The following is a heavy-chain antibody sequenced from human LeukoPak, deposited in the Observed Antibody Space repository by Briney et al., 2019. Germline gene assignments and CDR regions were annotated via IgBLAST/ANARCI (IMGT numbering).Heavy chain of an antibody. J-gene: IGHJ4*02. Sequence: SETLSLTCAVYGGSFSGYYWSWIRQPPGKGLEWIGEINHSGSTNYNPSLKSRVTISVDTSKNQFSLKLSSVTAADTAVYYCARTLNVRWPLDYWGQGTLVTVSS. CDR3: ARTLNVRWPLDY. CDR1: GGSFSGYY. D-gene: IGHD3-10*02. V-gene: IGHV4-34*01. CDR2: INHSGST.